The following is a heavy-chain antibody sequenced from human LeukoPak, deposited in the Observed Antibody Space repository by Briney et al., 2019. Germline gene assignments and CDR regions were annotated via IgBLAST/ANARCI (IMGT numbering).Heavy chain of an antibody. V-gene: IGHV4-30-4*01. D-gene: IGHD4-11*01. Sequence: SQTLSLTCTVSGGSISSGDYYWSWIRQPPGKGLEWIGYIYYSGSTYYNPSLKSRVTISLDTSKSQFSLRLSSVTAADTAVYYCASHHDYSSYGYFDLWGRGTLVTVSS. J-gene: IGHJ2*01. CDR3: ASHHDYSSYGYFDL. CDR2: IYYSGST. CDR1: GGSISSGDYY.